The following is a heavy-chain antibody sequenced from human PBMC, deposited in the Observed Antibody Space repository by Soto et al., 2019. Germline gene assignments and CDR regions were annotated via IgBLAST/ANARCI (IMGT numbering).Heavy chain of an antibody. J-gene: IGHJ6*02. Sequence: SVKVSCKASGGTFSSYAISWVRQAPGQGLEWMGGIIPIFGTANYAQKFQGRVTITADKSTSTAYMELSSLRSGDTAVYYCASKDIVVVPAAGYYYYGMDVWGQGTTVTVSS. D-gene: IGHD2-2*01. CDR2: IIPIFGTA. CDR1: GGTFSSYA. CDR3: ASKDIVVVPAAGYYYYGMDV. V-gene: IGHV1-69*06.